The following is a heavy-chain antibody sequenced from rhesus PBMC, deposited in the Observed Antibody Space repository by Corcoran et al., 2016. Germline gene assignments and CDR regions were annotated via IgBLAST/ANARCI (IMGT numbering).Heavy chain of an antibody. CDR3: ARGKSYFDY. Sequence: QVQLQESGPGLVKPSETLPLNCAVSGASLSRNYLTGTRQAQGKGLESIGRIYVSGGNTDYNPSLKSRVTSLRDTSRNQFSLILSSVTAADTAVYYCARGKSYFDYWGQGVLVTVSS. J-gene: IGHJ4*01. CDR1: GASLSRNY. CDR2: IYVSGGNT. V-gene: IGHV4S2*01.